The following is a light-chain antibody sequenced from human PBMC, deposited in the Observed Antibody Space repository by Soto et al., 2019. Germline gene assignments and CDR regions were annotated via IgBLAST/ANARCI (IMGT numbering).Light chain of an antibody. V-gene: IGLV2-14*01. J-gene: IGLJ2*01. CDR1: SSDVGGYNY. Sequence: QSALTQPASVSGSPGQSITISCTGTSSDVGGYNYVSWYQQHPGKAPKLMIYEVSNRPSGVSNRFSGSKSGNTASLTISGXXAEDXXDYYCSSYTSSSNVVFGGGTKLTVL. CDR2: EVS. CDR3: SSYTSSSNVV.